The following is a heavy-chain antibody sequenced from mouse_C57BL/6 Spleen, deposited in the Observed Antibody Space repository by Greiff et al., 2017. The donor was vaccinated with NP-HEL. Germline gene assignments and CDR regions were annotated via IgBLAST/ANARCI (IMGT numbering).Heavy chain of an antibody. CDR2: IDPANGNT. CDR1: GFNIKNTY. CDR3: ARSDYGSYYAMDY. V-gene: IGHV14-3*01. D-gene: IGHD1-1*01. J-gene: IGHJ4*01. Sequence: DVKLVESVAELVRPGASVKLSCTASGFNIKNTYMHWVKQRPEQGLEWIGRIDPANGNTKYAPKFQGKATITADTSSNTAYLQLSSLTSEDTAIYYCARSDYGSYYAMDYWGQGTSVTVSS.